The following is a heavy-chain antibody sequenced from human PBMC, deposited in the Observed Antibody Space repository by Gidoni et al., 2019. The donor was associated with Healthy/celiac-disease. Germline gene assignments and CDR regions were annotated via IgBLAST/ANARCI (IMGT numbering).Heavy chain of an antibody. V-gene: IGHV4-39*01. CDR1: GGSVSSSSYY. D-gene: IGHD5-18*01. Sequence: QLQLQASGPGLVKPSETLSLTCTVSGGSVSSSSYYWGWIRQPPGKGLEWIGSIYYSGSTYYNPSLKSRVTISVDTSKNQFSLKLSSVTAADTAVYYCARQYSYGPNWFDPWGQGTLVTVSS. CDR2: IYYSGST. J-gene: IGHJ5*02. CDR3: ARQYSYGPNWFDP.